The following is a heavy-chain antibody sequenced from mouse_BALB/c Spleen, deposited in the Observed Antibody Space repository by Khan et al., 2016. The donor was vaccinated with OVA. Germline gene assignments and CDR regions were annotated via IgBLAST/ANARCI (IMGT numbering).Heavy chain of an antibody. Sequence: QIQLVQSGPELKKPGETVRISCKASGYTFTTAGMQWVQKMPGKGLKWIGWINTHSGVPRYAEDFKGRFAFSLETSANTAYLQISYLKNEDTATYFWARGGAAYYRSDGGAMDYWGQGTSVTVSS. CDR2: INTHSGVP. CDR3: ARGGAAYYRSDGGAMDY. V-gene: IGHV9-4*02. D-gene: IGHD2-14*01. J-gene: IGHJ4*01. CDR1: GYTFTTAG.